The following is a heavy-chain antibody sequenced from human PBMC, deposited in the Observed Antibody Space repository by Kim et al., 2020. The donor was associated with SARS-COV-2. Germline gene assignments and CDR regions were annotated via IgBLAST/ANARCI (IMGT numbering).Heavy chain of an antibody. Sequence: SETLSLTCAVYGGSFSGYYWSWIRQPPGKGLEWIGEINHSGSTNYNPSLKSRVTISVDTSKNQFSLKLSSVTAADTAVYYCVRGGTAIRVDYWGQGTLVTVSS. CDR1: GGSFSGYY. J-gene: IGHJ4*02. D-gene: IGHD1-1*01. CDR2: INHSGST. V-gene: IGHV4-34*01. CDR3: VRGGTAIRVDY.